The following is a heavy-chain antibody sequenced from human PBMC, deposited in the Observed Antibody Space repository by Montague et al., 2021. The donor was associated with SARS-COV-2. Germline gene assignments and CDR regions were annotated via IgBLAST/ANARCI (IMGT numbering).Heavy chain of an antibody. Sequence: IYYTGSTHYHPSLQSRVTITVESSKNQFSVRLSSLTAAYTAVYYCARISGITSWYYDYWGQGNLGTVSS. D-gene: IGHD1-14*01. J-gene: IGHJ4*02. V-gene: IGHV4-59*01. CDR3: ARISGITSWYYDY. CDR2: IYYTGST.